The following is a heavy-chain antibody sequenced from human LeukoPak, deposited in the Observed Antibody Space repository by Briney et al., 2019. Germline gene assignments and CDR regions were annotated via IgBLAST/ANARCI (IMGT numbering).Heavy chain of an antibody. V-gene: IGHV4-59*08. J-gene: IGHJ5*01. CDR2: IFYSGST. D-gene: IGHD6-13*01. CDR3: ARHWWESSSWFDY. Sequence: SETLSLTCTVSGGSLSSYYWSWIRQPPGKGLEWIGYIFYSGSTNYNPSLKSRVTISVDTSKNQFSLKLSSVTAADTAVYYCARHWWESSSWFDYWGQGTLVTVSS. CDR1: GGSLSSYY.